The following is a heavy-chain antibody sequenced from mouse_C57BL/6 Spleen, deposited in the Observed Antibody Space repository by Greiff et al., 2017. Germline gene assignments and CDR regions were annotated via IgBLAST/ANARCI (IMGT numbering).Heavy chain of an antibody. V-gene: IGHV5-16*01. Sequence: EVQLVESEGGLVQPGSSMKLSCTASGFTFSDYYMAWVRQVPEKGLEWVANINYDGSSTYYLDSLKSRFIISRDNAKNILYLQMSSLKSEDTATYYCARVELSSYFDYWGQGTTLTVSS. CDR1: GFTFSDYY. J-gene: IGHJ2*01. CDR3: ARVELSSYFDY. CDR2: INYDGSST. D-gene: IGHD6-1*01.